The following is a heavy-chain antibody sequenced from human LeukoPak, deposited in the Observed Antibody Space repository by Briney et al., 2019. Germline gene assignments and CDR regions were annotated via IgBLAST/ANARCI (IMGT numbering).Heavy chain of an antibody. V-gene: IGHV4-59*01. D-gene: IGHD6-25*01. CDR1: GGSISSYY. CDR3: ARGGYGQTYDAFDI. J-gene: IGHJ3*02. Sequence: SETLSLTCTVSGGSISSYYWSWIRQPPGKGLEWIGYIYYSGSTNYNPSLKSRVTISVDTSKNQFSLKLSSVTAADTAVYYCARGGYGQTYDAFDIWGQGTMVTVSS. CDR2: IYYSGST.